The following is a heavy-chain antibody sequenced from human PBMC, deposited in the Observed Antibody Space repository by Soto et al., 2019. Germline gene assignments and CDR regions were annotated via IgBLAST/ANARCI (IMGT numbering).Heavy chain of an antibody. CDR3: AKSYYSPYYFDY. V-gene: IGHV3-30*18. CDR1: GFTFSSYG. Sequence: PGGSLRLSCAASGFTFSSYGMHWVRQAPGKGLEWVAVISYDGSNKYYADSVKGRFTISRDNSKNTLYLQMNSLRAEDTAVYYCAKSYYSPYYFDYWGQGTLVTVSS. D-gene: IGHD1-26*01. CDR2: ISYDGSNK. J-gene: IGHJ4*02.